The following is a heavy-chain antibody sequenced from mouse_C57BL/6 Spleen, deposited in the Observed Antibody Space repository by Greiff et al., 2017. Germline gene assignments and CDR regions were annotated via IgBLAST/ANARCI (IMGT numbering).Heavy chain of an antibody. D-gene: IGHD4-1*01. CDR1: GYTFTSYW. J-gene: IGHJ4*01. CDR2: IYPGSGST. V-gene: IGHV1-55*01. Sequence: VQLQQPGAELVKPGASVKMSCKASGYTFTSYWITWVKQRPGQGLEWIGDIYPGSGSTNYNEKFKSKATLTVDTSSSTAYMQLSSLTSEDSAVYYCARNCPGLDAMDYWGQGTSGTVSS. CDR3: ARNCPGLDAMDY.